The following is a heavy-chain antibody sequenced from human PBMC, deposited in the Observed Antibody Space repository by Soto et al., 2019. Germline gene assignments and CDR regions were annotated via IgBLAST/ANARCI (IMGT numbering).Heavy chain of an antibody. J-gene: IGHJ4*02. D-gene: IGHD3-22*01. CDR2: IYYSGST. CDR3: ARDYDSSGDY. Sequence: QLQLQESGPGLVKPSETLSLTCTVSGGSISTSSYFWGWIRQPPGKGLEWIGCIYYSGSTYYNPSLKSQVTISVDTSKNQFSLKLSSVNAADTAVYYCARDYDSSGDYWGQGTLVTVSS. V-gene: IGHV4-39*01. CDR1: GGSISTSSYF.